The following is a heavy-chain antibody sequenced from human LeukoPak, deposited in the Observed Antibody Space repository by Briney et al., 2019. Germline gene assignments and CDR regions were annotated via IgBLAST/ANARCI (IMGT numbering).Heavy chain of an antibody. Sequence: GGSLRLSCAASGFTFDDYAMHWVRQAPGKGLEWVSGISWNSGGIGYADSVKGRFTISRDNAKNSLYLQMNSLRAEDTAVYYCARVDTAMVTGTLDYWGQGTLVTVSS. J-gene: IGHJ4*02. V-gene: IGHV3-9*01. CDR1: GFTFDDYA. CDR2: ISWNSGGI. CDR3: ARVDTAMVTGTLDY. D-gene: IGHD5-18*01.